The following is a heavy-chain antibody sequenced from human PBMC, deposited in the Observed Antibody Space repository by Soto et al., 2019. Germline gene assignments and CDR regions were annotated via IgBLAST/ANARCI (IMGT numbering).Heavy chain of an antibody. V-gene: IGHV3-23*01. CDR2: ISGNGDTT. CDR3: AKIRGYDLGITTFQH. CDR1: GFTFSSSA. J-gene: IGHJ1*01. D-gene: IGHD5-12*01. Sequence: EVQLLESGGGLVQPGGSLRLSCAASGFTFSSSAMSWVRQAPGTGLDWVSAISGNGDTTYYADSVKGRFSISRDISKNSLYLQMNSLRAEDTAVYYFAKIRGYDLGITTFQHWGQGTLVTVSS.